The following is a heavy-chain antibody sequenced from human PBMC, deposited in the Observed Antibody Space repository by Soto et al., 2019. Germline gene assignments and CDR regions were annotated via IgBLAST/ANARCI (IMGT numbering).Heavy chain of an antibody. D-gene: IGHD3-22*01. V-gene: IGHV1-18*01. Sequence: ASVKVSCKASGYTFTSYGISWVRQAPGQGLEWMGWISAYNGNTNYAQKLQGRVTMTTDTSTSTAYMELRSLRSDDTAVYYCARSPTQTYYYDSSGLQDYWGQGTLVTVSS. CDR1: GYTFTSYG. J-gene: IGHJ4*02. CDR3: ARSPTQTYYYDSSGLQDY. CDR2: ISAYNGNT.